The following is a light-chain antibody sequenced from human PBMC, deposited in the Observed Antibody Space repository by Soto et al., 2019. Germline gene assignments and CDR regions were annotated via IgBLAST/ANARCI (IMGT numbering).Light chain of an antibody. CDR1: QSVSSSY. J-gene: IGKJ4*01. Sequence: ENVLTQSPGTLSLSPGERATLSCRASQSVSSSYLAWYQQKPGQAPRLLIYEASSRVTGIPDRFSGSGSGTDFTLTISRLEPEDFAVYYCQQYATSPLTFGGGTKVEIK. CDR3: QQYATSPLT. V-gene: IGKV3-20*01. CDR2: EAS.